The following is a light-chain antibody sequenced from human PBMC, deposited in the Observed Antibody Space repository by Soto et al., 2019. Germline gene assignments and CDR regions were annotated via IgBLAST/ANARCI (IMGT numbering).Light chain of an antibody. CDR1: SSDVGGYNY. V-gene: IGLV2-14*01. J-gene: IGLJ3*02. CDR3: SSYTSSSTLV. Sequence: QSALTQPASVSGSPGQSITISCTGTSSDVGGYNYVSWYQQHPGKAPKLMSYEVSNRPSGVSNRFSGSKSGNTGSQTISGLQAGDEADYYCSSYTSSSTLVFGGGTKLTVL. CDR2: EVS.